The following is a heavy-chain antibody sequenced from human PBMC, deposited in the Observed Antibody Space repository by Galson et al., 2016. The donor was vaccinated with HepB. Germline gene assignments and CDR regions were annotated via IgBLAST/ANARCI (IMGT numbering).Heavy chain of an antibody. CDR1: SASSFTLG. CDR2: TYYRSKWYN. D-gene: IGHD3-3*01. CDR3: ASLRFKGFDL. J-gene: IGHJ2*01. V-gene: IGHV6-1*01. Sequence: SASSFTLGTYWIRQSPSSRLEWLGRTYYRSKWYNDYAVSVKSRIIVNPDTSKNQFSLQLNSVTPEDTAVYYCASLRFKGFDLWGRGTLVTVSS.